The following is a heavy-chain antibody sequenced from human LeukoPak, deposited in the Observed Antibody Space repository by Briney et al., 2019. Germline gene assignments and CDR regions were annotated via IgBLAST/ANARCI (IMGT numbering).Heavy chain of an antibody. CDR3: ARGYMGTIDY. Sequence: PGGSLRLSCAASGFSFNSDWMDWVRQAPGKGLEWVANINHDNTENNYLDSVKGRFTISRDNAQNPLYLQLNGLRVEDTAVYYCARGYMGTIDYWGQGTLVIVSS. CDR1: GFSFNSDW. CDR2: INHDNTEN. J-gene: IGHJ4*02. D-gene: IGHD1-7*01. V-gene: IGHV3-7*01.